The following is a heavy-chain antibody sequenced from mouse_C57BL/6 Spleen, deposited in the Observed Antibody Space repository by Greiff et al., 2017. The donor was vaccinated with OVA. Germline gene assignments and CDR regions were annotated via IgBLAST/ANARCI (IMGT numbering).Heavy chain of an antibody. CDR1: GYTFTSYW. CDR3: ARLRREYYYAMDY. CDR2: IDPSDSYT. Sequence: QVQLQQPGAELVKPGASVKLSCKASGYTFTSYWMQWVKQRPGQGLEWIGEIDPSDSYTNYNQKFKGKATLTVDTSSSTAYMQLSSLTSEDSAVYYCARLRREYYYAMDYWGQGTSVTVSS. J-gene: IGHJ4*01. D-gene: IGHD2-12*01. V-gene: IGHV1-50*01.